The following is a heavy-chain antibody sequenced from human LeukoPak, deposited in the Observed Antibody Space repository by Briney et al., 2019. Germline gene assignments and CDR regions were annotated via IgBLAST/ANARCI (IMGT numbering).Heavy chain of an antibody. V-gene: IGHV4-59*01. Sequence: SETLSLTCTVSGGSISSYCWSWIRQPPGKGLEWIGYIYYSGSTNYNPSLMSRVTMSLDTSKNHISLRLSSVTAAGAAVYYCARGQLVLGYFDYWGQGTLVTVSS. CDR3: ARGQLVLGYFDY. CDR1: GGSISSYC. J-gene: IGHJ4*02. D-gene: IGHD6-13*01. CDR2: IYYSGST.